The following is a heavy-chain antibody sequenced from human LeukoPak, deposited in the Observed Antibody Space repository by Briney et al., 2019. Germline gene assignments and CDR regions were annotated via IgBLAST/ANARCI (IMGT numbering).Heavy chain of an antibody. CDR1: GYSFTSYW. CDR3: ARHYSSSPYYYYGMDV. CDR2: IYPGDSDT. J-gene: IGHJ6*02. Sequence: GESLNISCKGSGYSFTSYWIGWVRQLPGKGLEWMGIIYPGDSDTRYSPSFQGQVTISADKSISTAYLQWSSLKASDTAMYYCARHYSSSPYYYYGMDVWGQGTTVTVSS. V-gene: IGHV5-51*01. D-gene: IGHD6-13*01.